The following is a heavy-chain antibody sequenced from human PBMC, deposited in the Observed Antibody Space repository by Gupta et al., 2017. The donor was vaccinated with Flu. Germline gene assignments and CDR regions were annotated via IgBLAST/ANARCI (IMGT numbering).Heavy chain of an antibody. D-gene: IGHD5-18*01. J-gene: IGHJ4*02. V-gene: IGHV1-3*01. Sequence: VRQATGQRLEWMGWINADNGDTKYSQKFQGRVTITRDTSASTAYMELSSLRSEDTAVYYCARGGWIQLWILDYWGQGTLVTVSS. CDR3: ARGGWIQLWILDY. CDR2: INADNGDT.